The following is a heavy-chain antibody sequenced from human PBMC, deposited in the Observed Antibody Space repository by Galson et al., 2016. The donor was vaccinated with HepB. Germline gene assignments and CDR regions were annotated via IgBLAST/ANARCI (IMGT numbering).Heavy chain of an antibody. CDR1: QFTFSSRV. V-gene: IGHV3-33*01. J-gene: IGHJ4*02. D-gene: IGHD5-18*01. CDR3: ATGRGYNYGFPDS. CDR2: IRFDGSSK. Sequence: SLRLSCAASQFTFSSRVMHWVRQAPGKGLEWVAVIRFDGSSKYYADSVKGRFTISRDNHNNTLYLQMNSLRAEDTAVYYCATGRGYNYGFPDSWGQGTLVTVSS.